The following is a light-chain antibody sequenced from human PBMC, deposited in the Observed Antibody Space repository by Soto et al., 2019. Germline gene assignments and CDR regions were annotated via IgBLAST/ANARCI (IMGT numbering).Light chain of an antibody. V-gene: IGLV2-14*01. CDR1: RSVVGSYNS. CDR3: SSYTTSSNYV. Sequence: QSVLTQAASVSGCRGQMITISCAGARSVVGSYNSVSCYQQVPGKPPNIMIHGSSNRPSGESNRFTGSKSSNTASLTSSGLQAKDGANYCCSSYTTSSNYVCGRGTKATVL. CDR2: GSS. J-gene: IGLJ1*01.